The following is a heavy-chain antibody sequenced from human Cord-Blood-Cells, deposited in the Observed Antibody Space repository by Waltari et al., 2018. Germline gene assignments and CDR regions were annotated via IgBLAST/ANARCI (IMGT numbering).Heavy chain of an antibody. CDR1: GGSIRSGGYY. J-gene: IGHJ4*02. CDR3: ARDRGRDYGGNSDEY. Sequence: QVQLQESGPGLVKPSQTLSLTCTVSGGSIRSGGYYWSWIRQHPGKGLEWIGYIYYSGSTYYNPSLKSRVTISVDTSKNQFSLKLSSVTAADTAVYYCARDRGRDYGGNSDEYWGQGTLVTVSS. CDR2: IYYSGST. D-gene: IGHD4-17*01. V-gene: IGHV4-31*03.